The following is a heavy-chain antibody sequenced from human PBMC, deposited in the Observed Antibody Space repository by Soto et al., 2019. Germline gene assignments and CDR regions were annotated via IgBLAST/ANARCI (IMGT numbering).Heavy chain of an antibody. Sequence: QVQLVESGGGVVQPGRSLRLSCAASGFTFSSYGMHWVRQAPGKGLEWVAVIWYDGSNKYYADSVKGRFTISRDNSKNTLHLQMNSLRAEDTAVYYCARDPESYGTFDYWGQGTLVTVSS. V-gene: IGHV3-33*01. CDR1: GFTFSSYG. CDR2: IWYDGSNK. D-gene: IGHD3-10*01. J-gene: IGHJ4*02. CDR3: ARDPESYGTFDY.